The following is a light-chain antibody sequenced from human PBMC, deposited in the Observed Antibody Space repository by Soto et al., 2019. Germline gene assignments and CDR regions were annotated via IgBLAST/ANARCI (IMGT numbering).Light chain of an antibody. V-gene: IGKV3-15*01. CDR1: QSVSSD. J-gene: IGKJ4*01. CDR2: EAS. CDR3: QQYNKWPPLT. Sequence: EIVMTQSPATLSVSPGERTTLSCRASQSVSSDLAWYQQKPGQAPRLLIYEASTRATGIPVRFSGSGSGTEVTLTISSLQSEDFALYYCQQYNKWPPLTFGGGTKVEI.